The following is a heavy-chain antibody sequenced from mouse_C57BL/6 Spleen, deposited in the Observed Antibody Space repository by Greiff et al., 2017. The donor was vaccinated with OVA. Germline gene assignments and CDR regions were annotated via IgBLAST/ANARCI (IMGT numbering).Heavy chain of an antibody. Sequence: QVQLKESGPGLVAPSQSLSLTCTVSGFSLTSYGVRWVRQAPGKGLEWLGGIWGEGSTYYLSALISILSISKDNSKSQVFLKLNSLQTDNTATYYWAKAQENHFLAYWGQGTLVTVSA. V-gene: IGHV2-3*01. J-gene: IGHJ3*01. CDR2: IWGEGST. CDR3: AKAQENHFLAY. CDR1: GFSLTSYG.